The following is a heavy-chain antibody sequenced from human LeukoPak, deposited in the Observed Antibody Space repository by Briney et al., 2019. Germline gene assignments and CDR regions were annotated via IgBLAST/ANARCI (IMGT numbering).Heavy chain of an antibody. CDR2: IYYSGST. Sequence: TASETLSLTCTVSGGSISSYYWSWIRQPPGKGLEWVGDIYYSGSTNYNPSLKSRVTISVDTSKNQFSLKLSSVTASDTAVYYCASQTAIVATGYWYFDLWGRGTLVTVSS. J-gene: IGHJ2*01. CDR3: ASQTAIVATGYWYFDL. D-gene: IGHD5-12*01. V-gene: IGHV4-59*08. CDR1: GGSISSYY.